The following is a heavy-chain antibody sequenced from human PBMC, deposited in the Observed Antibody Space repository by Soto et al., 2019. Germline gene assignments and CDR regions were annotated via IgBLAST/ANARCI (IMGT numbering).Heavy chain of an antibody. CDR3: ARDHLWAFDY. CDR2: INGRDGAI. CDR1: GFSFSVYS. J-gene: IGHJ4*02. V-gene: IGHV3-48*02. Sequence: PGGSLRLSCAASGFSFSVYSMNWVRQAPGKGLEWVSYINGRDGAINYVDSVKGRFTISIDIAKNSLSLQMNSLRDEDTAVYFCARDHLWAFDYWGQGVLVTVSS. D-gene: IGHD3-3*02.